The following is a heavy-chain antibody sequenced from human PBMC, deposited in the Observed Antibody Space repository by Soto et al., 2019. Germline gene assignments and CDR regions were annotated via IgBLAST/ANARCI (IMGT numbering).Heavy chain of an antibody. CDR3: ARHTITSMDDITTDY. J-gene: IGHJ4*02. CDR1: GFTFSNYE. Sequence: GGSLRLSCAASGFTFSNYEMNWVRQPPGKGLEWLSYISASGSPIYYADSVKGRFTISRDNAKNSLYPQMNSLRAEDTAVYYCARHTITSMDDITTDYWGQGTMVTVSS. D-gene: IGHD1-20*01. CDR2: ISASGSPI. V-gene: IGHV3-48*03.